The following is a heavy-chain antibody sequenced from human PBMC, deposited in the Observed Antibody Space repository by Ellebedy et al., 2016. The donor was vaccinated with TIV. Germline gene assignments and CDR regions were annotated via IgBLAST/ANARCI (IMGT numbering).Heavy chain of an antibody. CDR2: INHSGST. CDR3: ARRKTGTTRVGRWFDP. D-gene: IGHD1-7*01. V-gene: IGHV4-34*01. CDR1: GGSFSGYY. Sequence: SETLSLXXAVYGGSFSGYYWSWIRQPPGKGLEWIGEINHSGSTNYNPSLKSRVTISVDTSKNQFSLKLSSVTAADTAVYYCARRKTGTTRVGRWFDPWGQGTLVTVSS. J-gene: IGHJ5*02.